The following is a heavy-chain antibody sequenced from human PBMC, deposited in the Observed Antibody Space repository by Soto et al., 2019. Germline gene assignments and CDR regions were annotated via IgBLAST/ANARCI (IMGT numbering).Heavy chain of an antibody. CDR2: ISATGTT. CDR3: ARDQSGAADF. CDR1: GDSMSTYY. V-gene: IGHV4-4*07. J-gene: IGHJ4*03. D-gene: IGHD7-27*01. Sequence: PSETLSLTCTVSGDSMSTYYWNWIRQSAEKGLEWIGRISATGTTTYIPSLKSRITLSVDTSKNEFSLNLKFVTAADTAVYFCARDQSGAADFRGPGTLVTVSS.